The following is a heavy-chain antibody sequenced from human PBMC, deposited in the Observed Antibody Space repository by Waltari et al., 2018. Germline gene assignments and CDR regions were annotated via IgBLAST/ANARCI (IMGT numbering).Heavy chain of an antibody. D-gene: IGHD1-26*01. J-gene: IGHJ4*02. CDR3: ARDKGVEPTTRFDY. Sequence: EVRLMESGGGLVQPGGSLSLSCVASAFGVSSHHMTWVRQAPGKGLEWLSIVTSDDKTYYADSVKGRFTISRDNSKNTLYLEMSSLTAEDTAVYYCARDKGVEPTTRFDYWGQGTLVTVSS. CDR2: VTSDDKT. CDR1: AFGVSSHH. V-gene: IGHV3-53*04.